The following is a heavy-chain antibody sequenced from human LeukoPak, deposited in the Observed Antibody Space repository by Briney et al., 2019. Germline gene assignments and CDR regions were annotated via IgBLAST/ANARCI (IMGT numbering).Heavy chain of an antibody. V-gene: IGHV1-18*01. CDR2: ISAYNGNT. CDR1: GYTFTSYG. D-gene: IGHD6-13*01. CDR3: AKEVYSSSWYYPGFFDY. Sequence: ASVKVSCKASGYTFTSYGISWVRQAPGQGLEWMGWISAYNGNTNYAQKLQGRVTMTTDTSTSTAYMELRSLRSDDTAVYYCAKEVYSSSWYYPGFFDYWGQGTLVTVSS. J-gene: IGHJ4*02.